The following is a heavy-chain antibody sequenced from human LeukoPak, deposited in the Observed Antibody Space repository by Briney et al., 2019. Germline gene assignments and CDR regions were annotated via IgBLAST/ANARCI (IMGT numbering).Heavy chain of an antibody. Sequence: PSETLSLTCTVSGGSINSYYWSWIRQPPGKGLEWIGYIYYTGGETNYNPSLKSRLTISVDTSNNKFSLMLTSVTAADTAVYYCARQPGGTVAFDIWAQGTMVTVSS. D-gene: IGHD1-14*01. V-gene: IGHV4-59*08. CDR2: IYYTGGET. J-gene: IGHJ3*02. CDR3: ARQPGGTVAFDI. CDR1: GGSINSYY.